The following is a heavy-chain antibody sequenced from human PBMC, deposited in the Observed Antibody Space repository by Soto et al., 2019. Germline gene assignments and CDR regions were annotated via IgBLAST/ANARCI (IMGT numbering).Heavy chain of an antibody. Sequence: SETLSLTCAVSGGSFIGFYCSFIRHSPLKGLEWLGDINHVGITNYNPSLKSRVSIPVDTSKSQSSLKLSSVTAADTAVYYCARAHDFWGGRQQPIDSWGQGTLVTVSS. D-gene: IGHD3-3*01. V-gene: IGHV4-34*01. CDR2: INHVGIT. J-gene: IGHJ4*02. CDR3: ARAHDFWGGRQQPIDS. CDR1: GGSFIGFY.